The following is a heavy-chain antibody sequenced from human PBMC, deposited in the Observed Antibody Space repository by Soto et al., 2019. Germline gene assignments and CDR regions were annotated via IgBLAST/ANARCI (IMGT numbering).Heavy chain of an antibody. V-gene: IGHV5-10-1*01. J-gene: IGHJ6*02. Sequence: PGESLKISCKGSGYSFTSYWISWVRQMPGKGLEWMGRIDPSDSYTNYSPSFQGHVTISADKSISTAYLQWSSLKASDTAMYYCARHIVAAAEDYYYSMDVWGQGTTVTVSS. CDR1: GYSFTSYW. CDR3: ARHIVAAAEDYYYSMDV. D-gene: IGHD6-13*01. CDR2: IDPSDSYT.